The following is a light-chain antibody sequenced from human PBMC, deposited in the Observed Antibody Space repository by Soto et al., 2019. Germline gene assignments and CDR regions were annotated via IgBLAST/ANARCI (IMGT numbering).Light chain of an antibody. J-gene: IGKJ4*01. CDR2: AAS. V-gene: IGKV3-20*01. Sequence: EVVLAQSPGTLSLSPGERATLSCRASQSVSSSQLAWFHQKPGQAPRLLIYAASWRAAGIPDRFSGSGSGTDFTLTISRLETAYFEVYYCPRSASAPYTLGGGTRVDSK. CDR1: QSVSSSQ. CDR3: PRSASAPYT.